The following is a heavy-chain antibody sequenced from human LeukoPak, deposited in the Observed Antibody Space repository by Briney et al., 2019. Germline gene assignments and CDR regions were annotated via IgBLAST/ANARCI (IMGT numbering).Heavy chain of an antibody. Sequence: GGSLRPSCAASGFTVSSNYMSWVRQAPVKGLEWVSVIYSGGSTYYADSVKGRFTISRHNSKNTLYLQMNSLRAEDTAVYYCAREGAAQMLHAFDIWGQGTMVTVSS. CDR2: IYSGGST. V-gene: IGHV3-53*04. CDR1: GFTVSSNY. D-gene: IGHD6-13*01. CDR3: AREGAAQMLHAFDI. J-gene: IGHJ3*02.